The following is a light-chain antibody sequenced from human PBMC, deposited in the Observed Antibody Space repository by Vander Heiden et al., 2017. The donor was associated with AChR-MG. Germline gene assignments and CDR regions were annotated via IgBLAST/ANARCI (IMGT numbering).Light chain of an antibody. CDR1: QSISSW. CDR2: KAT. V-gene: IGKV1-5*03. Sequence: DIQMTQSPSTLSASVGDRVTITCRASQSISSWLAWYQQKAGKAPNLLIYKATTLQSGVPSRFSGRESGTEFTLTISSLQPDDFATYYCQQYSSYPFTFGHGTKVDVK. CDR3: QQYSSYPFT. J-gene: IGKJ3*01.